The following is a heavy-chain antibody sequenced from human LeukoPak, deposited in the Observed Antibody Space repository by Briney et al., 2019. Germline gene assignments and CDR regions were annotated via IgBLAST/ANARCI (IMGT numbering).Heavy chain of an antibody. CDR1: GGSISSSSYY. CDR3: ASRGYSYGLDY. D-gene: IGHD5-18*01. J-gene: IGHJ4*02. Sequence: SETLSLTCTVSGGSISSSSYYWGWIRQPPGKGLEWIGSIYYSGSTYYNPSLKSRVTISVDTSKNQFSLKLSSVTAADTAVYYCASRGYSYGLDYWGKGTLVTVSS. V-gene: IGHV4-39*01. CDR2: IYYSGST.